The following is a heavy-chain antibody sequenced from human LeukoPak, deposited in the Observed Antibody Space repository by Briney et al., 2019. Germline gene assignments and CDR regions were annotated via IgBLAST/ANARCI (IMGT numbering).Heavy chain of an antibody. D-gene: IGHD2-2*01. CDR2: IYYSGST. V-gene: IGHV4-31*03. Sequence: SETLSLTCTVSGGSISSGGYYWSWIRQHPGKGLEWIGYIYYSGSTYYNPSLKSRVTISVDTSKNQFSLKLSSVTAADTAVYYCARRDSSTSYWYFYLWGRGTLVTVSS. CDR1: GGSISSGGYY. J-gene: IGHJ2*01. CDR3: ARRDSSTSYWYFYL.